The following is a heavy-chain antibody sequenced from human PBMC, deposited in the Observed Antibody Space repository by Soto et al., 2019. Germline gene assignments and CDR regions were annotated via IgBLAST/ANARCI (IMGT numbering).Heavy chain of an antibody. D-gene: IGHD3-16*02. V-gene: IGHV3-21*04. CDR2: ISSSSSYI. CDR3: TRRPSGMTYRAVFDF. J-gene: IGHJ4*02. CDR1: GFTFSSYS. Sequence: GGSLRLSCAASGFTFSSYSMSWVRQAPGKGLEWVSSISSSSSYIYYAGSVKGRFTISRDNAKNSLYLQMNSLRAEETAVYYCTRRPSGMTYRAVFDFWGQGTLVTVSS.